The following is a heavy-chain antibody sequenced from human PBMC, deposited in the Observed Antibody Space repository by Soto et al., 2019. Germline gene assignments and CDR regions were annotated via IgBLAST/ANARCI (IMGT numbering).Heavy chain of an antibody. J-gene: IGHJ4*02. D-gene: IGHD5-12*01. Sequence: EVKLVESGGGLVQHGGSLRISCAASGFTFRNYEMNWVRQAPGKGLEWVSYISSRATGIFYADSVKGRFTISRDDANNSLYLQMNSLRAEDTAVYYCARPRAFDGYDGAYFFDFWGQGTLVTVSS. V-gene: IGHV3-48*03. CDR1: GFTFRNYE. CDR3: ARPRAFDGYDGAYFFDF. CDR2: ISSRATGI.